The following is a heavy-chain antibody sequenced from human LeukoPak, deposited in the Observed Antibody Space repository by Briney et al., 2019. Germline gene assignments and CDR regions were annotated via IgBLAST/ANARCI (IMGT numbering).Heavy chain of an antibody. Sequence: SENLSLTCTVSGGSISSYYWSWIRQPPGKGLEWIGYIYYSGSTNYNPSLKSRVTISVDTSKNQFSLKLSSVTAADTAVYYCARGRRGSYSTRMPYYFDYWGQGTLVTVSS. J-gene: IGHJ4*02. V-gene: IGHV4-59*12. CDR1: GGSISSYY. CDR2: IYYSGST. D-gene: IGHD1-26*01. CDR3: ARGRRGSYSTRMPYYFDY.